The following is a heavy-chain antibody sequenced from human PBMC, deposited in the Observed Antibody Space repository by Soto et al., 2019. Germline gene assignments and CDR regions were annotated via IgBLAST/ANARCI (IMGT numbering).Heavy chain of an antibody. CDR2: IYYSGTT. D-gene: IGHD5-12*01. J-gene: IGHJ4*02. CDR3: ARHRNIVSTIDY. CDR1: GGSISISNYY. Sequence: SETLSLTCTVSGGSISISNYYWGWIRQPPGKGLEWTGSIYYSGTTYCNPSLKSRVTISVDTSKNQFSLKLSSVTAADTAVYYCARHRNIVSTIDYWGQGTLVTVSS. V-gene: IGHV4-39*01.